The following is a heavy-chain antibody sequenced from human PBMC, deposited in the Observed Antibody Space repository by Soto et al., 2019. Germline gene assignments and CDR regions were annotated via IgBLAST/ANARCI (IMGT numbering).Heavy chain of an antibody. CDR3: AKLWGYYFES. V-gene: IGHV3-53*01. CDR2: IYTRGTT. J-gene: IGHJ4*02. Sequence: GGSLRLSCTASGFSVNNNYMTWVRQAPGRRPEWVAVIYTRGTTHYADFATGRFTFSRDNSKNTLYLQMNSLRPEDTAVYYCAKLWGYYFESWGQGTLVTVSS. CDR1: GFSVNNNY. D-gene: IGHD2-21*01.